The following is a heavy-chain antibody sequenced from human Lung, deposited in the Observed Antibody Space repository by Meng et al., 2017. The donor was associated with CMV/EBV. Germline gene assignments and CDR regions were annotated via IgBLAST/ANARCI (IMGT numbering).Heavy chain of an antibody. V-gene: IGHV1-8*01. CDR2: MNPNRGTT. CDR3: ATGVADFEY. Sequence: QVVQSGAAVKKPGASVKVSCKASGYTFTSYDINWVRQGTGQGLEWMGWMNPNRGTTGYAQKFQGRVTMTRNISKSTAYMDLSSLRSEDTAVYYCATGVADFEYWGQGTLVTVSS. D-gene: IGHD6-19*01. J-gene: IGHJ4*02. CDR1: GYTFTSYD.